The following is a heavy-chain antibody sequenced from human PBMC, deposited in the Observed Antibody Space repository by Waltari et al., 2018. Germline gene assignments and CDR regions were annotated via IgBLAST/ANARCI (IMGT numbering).Heavy chain of an antibody. CDR3: AGSSSTEFDS. CDR1: GFTFSSSW. CDR2: IRQDGSEK. V-gene: IGHV3-7*01. Sequence: ETHLVESGGGLVQPGGSLPLSCAASGFTFSSSWMTWVRQAPGRGREKVNNIRQDGSEKNEVNTVKGRFTISDDKAKSLRYLEMNRLNADDTAVYCCAGSSSTEFDSWGQGTLGTVSS. J-gene: IGHJ4*02. D-gene: IGHD2-2*01.